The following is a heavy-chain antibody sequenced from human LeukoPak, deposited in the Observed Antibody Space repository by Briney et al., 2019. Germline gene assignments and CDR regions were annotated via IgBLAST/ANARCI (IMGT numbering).Heavy chain of an antibody. D-gene: IGHD3-3*01. CDR1: GGTFNTYA. CDR3: ARALSEYYDFWSGIDY. Sequence: SVKVSCKTSGGTFNTYAINWVRQAPGQGLECIGEIIPIFGTATYAQKFQCRVTITADKSTSTAYMELSSLSADDTAVYYCARALSEYYDFWSGIDYWGQGTLVTVSS. J-gene: IGHJ4*02. CDR2: IIPIFGTA. V-gene: IGHV1-69*06.